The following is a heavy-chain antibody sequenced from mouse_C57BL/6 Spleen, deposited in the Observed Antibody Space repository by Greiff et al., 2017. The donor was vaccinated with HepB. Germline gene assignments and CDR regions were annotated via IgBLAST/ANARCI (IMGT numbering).Heavy chain of an antibody. J-gene: IGHJ4*01. V-gene: IGHV1-12*01. CDR2: IYPGNGDT. Sequence: QVQLQQSGAELVRPGASVKMSCKASGYTFTSYNMHWVKQTPRQGLEWIGAIYPGNGDTSYNQKFKGKATLTVDKSSSTAYMQLSSLTSEDSAVYFCAGYYYGSSYGYAMDYWGQGTSVTVSS. CDR3: AGYYYGSSYGYAMDY. D-gene: IGHD1-1*01. CDR1: GYTFTSYN.